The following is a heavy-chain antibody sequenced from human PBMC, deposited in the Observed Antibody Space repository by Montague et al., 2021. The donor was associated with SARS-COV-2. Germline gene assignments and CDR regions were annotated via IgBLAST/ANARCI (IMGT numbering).Heavy chain of an antibody. CDR3: AKGFQPYSYESSGFYTFDH. D-gene: IGHD3-22*01. J-gene: IGHJ5*02. Sequence: SLRLSCAASGFTFSSYAMGWVRQAPGKGLEWVSVIYSGSSSTWYADSVKGRFTISRDNPKNTLYLHMNSLRVDDTAVYYCAKGFQPYSYESSGFYTFDHWGQGTLVTVSS. CDR1: GFTFSSYA. CDR2: IYSGSSST. V-gene: IGHV3-23*03.